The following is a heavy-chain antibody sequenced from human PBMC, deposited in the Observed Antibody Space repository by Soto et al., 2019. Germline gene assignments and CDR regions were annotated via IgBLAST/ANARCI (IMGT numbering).Heavy chain of an antibody. J-gene: IGHJ6*02. CDR2: ISYDGTNK. CDR3: AKDLQSYGDYDYYCYGMDV. Sequence: QVQLVDSGGGEVQPGRSLTISCAASGFTFSTYGMHWVRQTPGKGLEWVAVISYDGTNKFYSDSVEGRFTISRDNFKNTLTLQMNSLRADDTAVYSCAKDLQSYGDYDYYCYGMDVWGLGTRVTVSS. CDR1: GFTFSTYG. V-gene: IGHV3-30*18. D-gene: IGHD4-17*01.